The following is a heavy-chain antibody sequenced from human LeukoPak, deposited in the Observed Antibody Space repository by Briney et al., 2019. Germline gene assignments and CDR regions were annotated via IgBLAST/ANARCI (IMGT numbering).Heavy chain of an antibody. D-gene: IGHD5-12*01. CDR2: INPNSGGT. Sequence: ASVKVSCKASGYTFTGYYMHWVRQAPGQGLEWIGWINPNSGGTNYAQKFQGRVTMTRDTSISTAYMELSRLRSDDTAVYYCASITGYSGYDFDYWGQGTLVTVSS. CDR3: ASITGYSGYDFDY. V-gene: IGHV1-2*02. J-gene: IGHJ4*02. CDR1: GYTFTGYY.